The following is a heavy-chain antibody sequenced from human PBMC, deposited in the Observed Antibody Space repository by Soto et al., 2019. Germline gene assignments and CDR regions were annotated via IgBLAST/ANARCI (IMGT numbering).Heavy chain of an antibody. CDR1: GFSFSSYS. J-gene: IGHJ5*01. CDR3: AIDREVYYYDSSGYFP. CDR2: ISSSSSHI. D-gene: IGHD3-22*01. V-gene: IGHV3-21*01. Sequence: EVQLVESGGGLVKPGGSLRVSCAASGFSFSSYSMNWVRQAPGKGLEWVSSISSSSSHIYYADSVKGRFTISRDNAKNSLYLQMNSLRAEDTAVYYCAIDREVYYYDSSGYFPWGQGTLVTVSS.